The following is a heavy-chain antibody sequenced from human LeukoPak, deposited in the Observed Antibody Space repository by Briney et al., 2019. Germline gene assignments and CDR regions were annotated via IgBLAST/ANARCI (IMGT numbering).Heavy chain of an antibody. CDR1: GGSISSGGYY. CDR2: IYYSGST. J-gene: IGHJ2*01. CDR3: ARGITMVRGVIFTVLTGHQGWYFDL. Sequence: SQTLSLTCAVSGGSISSGGYYWSWIRQHPGKGLEWIGYIYYSGSTYYNPSLKSRVTISVDTSKNQFSLKLSSVTAADTAVYYCARGITMVRGVIFTVLTGHQGWYFDLWGRGTLVTVSS. V-gene: IGHV4-31*11. D-gene: IGHD3-10*01.